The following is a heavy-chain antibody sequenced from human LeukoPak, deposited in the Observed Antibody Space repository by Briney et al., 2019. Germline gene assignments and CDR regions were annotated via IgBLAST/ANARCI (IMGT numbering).Heavy chain of an antibody. D-gene: IGHD6-6*01. Sequence: PSGTLSLTCAVSGGSISSSNWWSWVRQPPGKGLEWIGEIYHSGSTNYNPSLKSRVTISVDKSKNQFSLKLSSVTAADTAVYYCARVPEYSYGYFDFWGQGTPVTVSS. CDR1: GGSISSSNW. CDR3: ARVPEYSYGYFDF. CDR2: IYHSGST. V-gene: IGHV4-4*02. J-gene: IGHJ4*02.